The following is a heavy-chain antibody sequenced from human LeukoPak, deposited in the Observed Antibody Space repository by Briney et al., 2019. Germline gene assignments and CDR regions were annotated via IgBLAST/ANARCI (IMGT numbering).Heavy chain of an antibody. D-gene: IGHD3-22*01. CDR2: ISGSGGST. CDR1: GLTFSSYS. V-gene: IGHV3-23*01. CDR3: ATPAGYYYDSSGPDY. Sequence: GGSLRLSCAASGLTFSSYSMSWVRQAPGKGLEWVSAISGSGGSTYYADSVKGRFTISRDNSKNTLYLQMNSLRAEDTAVHYCATPAGYYYDSSGPDYWGQGTLVTVSS. J-gene: IGHJ4*02.